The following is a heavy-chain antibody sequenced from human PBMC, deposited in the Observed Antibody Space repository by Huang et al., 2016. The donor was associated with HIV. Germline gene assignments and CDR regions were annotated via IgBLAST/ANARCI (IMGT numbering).Heavy chain of an antibody. CDR1: GFTFSDHY. CDR2: SRNKVRSDTT. CDR3: TGALASDTGMDV. Sequence: EVQLVESGGGLVQPGGSLRLSCAASGFTFSDHYMAWVRQAPGKGLEGIGRSRNKVRSDTTEYAGSVKGRFTISRDDSETSLYLEMNSLRTEDSAVYYCTGALASDTGMDVWGQGTTVTVSS. D-gene: IGHD6-19*01. V-gene: IGHV3-72*01. J-gene: IGHJ6*02.